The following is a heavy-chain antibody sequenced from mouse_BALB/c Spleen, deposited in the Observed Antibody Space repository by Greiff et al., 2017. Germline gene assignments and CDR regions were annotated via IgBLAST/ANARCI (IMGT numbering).Heavy chain of an antibody. D-gene: IGHD2-10*02. CDR3: ASPYGNYPYYYAMDY. CDR1: GYSITSGYY. V-gene: IGHV3-6*02. Sequence: VQLQQSGPGLVKPSQSLSLTCSVTGYSITSGYYWNWIRQFPGNKLEWMGYISYDGSNNYNPSLKNRISITRDTSKNQFFLKLNSVTTEDTATYYCASPYGNYPYYYAMDYWGQGTSVTVSS. CDR2: ISYDGSN. J-gene: IGHJ4*01.